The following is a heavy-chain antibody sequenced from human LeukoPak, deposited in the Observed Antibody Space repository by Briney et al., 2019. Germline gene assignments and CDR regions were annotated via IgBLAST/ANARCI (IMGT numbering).Heavy chain of an antibody. J-gene: IGHJ6*02. D-gene: IGHD4-17*01. Sequence: SETLSLTCIVSGGSISTYYWSWVRQPPGKGLEWVGYIYSTGSSNYNPSLKSRVTISVDTSKNQFSLKLSSVTAADTAVYHCARGSTVTTRKFYGMDVWGQGTTVTVSS. CDR3: ARGSTVTTRKFYGMDV. CDR1: GGSISTYY. V-gene: IGHV4-59*01. CDR2: IYSTGSS.